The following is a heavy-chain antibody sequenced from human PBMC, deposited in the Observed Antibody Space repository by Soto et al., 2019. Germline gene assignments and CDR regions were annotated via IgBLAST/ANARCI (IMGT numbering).Heavy chain of an antibody. CDR3: AREGVQHGSGPYYYYGMDV. J-gene: IGHJ6*02. D-gene: IGHD3-10*01. CDR1: GFTFSSYS. Sequence: EVQLVESGGGLVKPGGSLRLSCAASGFTFSSYSMNWVRQAPGKGLEWVSSISSSSSYIYYADSLKGRFTISRDNAKNSLYLQMNSLRAEDTAVYSGAREGVQHGSGPYYYYGMDVWGQGTTVTVSS. CDR2: ISSSSSYI. V-gene: IGHV3-21*01.